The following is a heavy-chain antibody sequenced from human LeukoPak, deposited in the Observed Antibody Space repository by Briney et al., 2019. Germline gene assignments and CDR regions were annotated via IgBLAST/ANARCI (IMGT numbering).Heavy chain of an antibody. J-gene: IGHJ3*02. CDR2: MNPNSGST. Sequence: ASVKVSCKASGYTFTSYDINWVRQATGQGLEWMGWMNPNSGSTGYAQKFQGRVTITRNTSISTAYMELSSLRSEDTAVYYCARSKWLEAFDIWGQGTMVTVSS. CDR3: ARSKWLEAFDI. CDR1: GYTFTSYD. V-gene: IGHV1-8*01. D-gene: IGHD6-19*01.